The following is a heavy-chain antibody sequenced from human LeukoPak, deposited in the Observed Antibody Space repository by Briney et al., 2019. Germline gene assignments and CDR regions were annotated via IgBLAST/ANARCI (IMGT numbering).Heavy chain of an antibody. CDR3: AREMDGVQLWTQEISYYYMDV. CDR1: GFTFSSYW. J-gene: IGHJ6*03. Sequence: PGGSLRLSCATSGFTFSSYWMSWVRQAPGKGLEWVANIKKDGSEKYYVDSVKGRFTISRDNAKSSLYLQMNSLRAEDTAVYYCAREMDGVQLWTQEISYYYMDVWGKGTTVTVSS. V-gene: IGHV3-7*01. D-gene: IGHD5-18*01. CDR2: IKKDGSEK.